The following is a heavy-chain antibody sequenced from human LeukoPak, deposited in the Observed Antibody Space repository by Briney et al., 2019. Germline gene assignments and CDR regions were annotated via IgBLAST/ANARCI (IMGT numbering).Heavy chain of an antibody. CDR3: AREGHRYCSSTSCSRPYDP. CDR2: IKQDGSEK. D-gene: IGHD2-2*01. V-gene: IGHV3-7*01. J-gene: IGHJ5*02. Sequence: GGSLRLSCAASGFTFSSYWMSWVRQAPGKGLEWVANIKQDGSEKYYVDSVKGRFTISRDNAKNSLYLQMNSLRAEDTAVYYCAREGHRYCSSTSCSRPYDPWGQGTLVTVSS. CDR1: GFTFSSYW.